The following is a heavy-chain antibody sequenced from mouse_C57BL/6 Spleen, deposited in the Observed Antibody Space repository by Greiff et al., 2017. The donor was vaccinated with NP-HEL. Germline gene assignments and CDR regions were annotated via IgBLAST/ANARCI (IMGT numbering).Heavy chain of an antibody. CDR1: GYTFTSYW. CDR2: IDPNSGGT. V-gene: IGHV1-72*01. Sequence: VQLQQSGAELVKPGASVKLSCKASGYTFTSYWMHWVKQRPGRGLEWIGRIDPNSGGTKYNEKFKSKATLTVDKPSSTAYMQLSSLTSEDSAVYYCAAHYGSSLAWFAYWGQGTLVTVSA. CDR3: AAHYGSSLAWFAY. J-gene: IGHJ3*01. D-gene: IGHD1-1*01.